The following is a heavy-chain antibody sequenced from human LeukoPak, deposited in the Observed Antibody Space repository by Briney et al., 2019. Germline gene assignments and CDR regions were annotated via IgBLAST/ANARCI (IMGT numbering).Heavy chain of an antibody. CDR2: IYYSGST. J-gene: IGHJ6*02. CDR3: ARPGYGDYGMDV. V-gene: IGHV4-59*08. D-gene: IGHD4-17*01. Sequence: SETLSLTCTVSGGSTSSYYWSWIRQPPGKGLEWIGYIYYSGSTNYNPSLTSRVTISVDTSKNKFSLKLSSVTAADTAVYYCARPGYGDYGMDVWGQGTTVTVSS. CDR1: GGSTSSYY.